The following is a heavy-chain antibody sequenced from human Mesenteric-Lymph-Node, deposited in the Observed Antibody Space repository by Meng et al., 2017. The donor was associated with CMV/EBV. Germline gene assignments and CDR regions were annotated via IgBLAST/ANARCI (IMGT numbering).Heavy chain of an antibody. CDR3: ARGRVGPSSTSNWFDP. CDR2: IYYIGNT. V-gene: IGHV4-61*01. J-gene: IGHJ5*02. CDR1: GGSVSSGSYY. Sequence: GSLRLSCTVSGGSVSSGSYYWNWIRQPRGKGLEWIGYIYYIGNTVYNPSLKSRVTISIDTSKNQFSLELTSVTAADTAVYYCARGRVGPSSTSNWFDPWGQGTLVTVSS. D-gene: IGHD2-2*01.